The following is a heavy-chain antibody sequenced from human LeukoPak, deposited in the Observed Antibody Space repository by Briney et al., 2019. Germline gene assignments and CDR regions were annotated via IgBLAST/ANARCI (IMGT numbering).Heavy chain of an antibody. Sequence: GGSLRLSCAASGFTFSSYGMHWVRQAPGRGLEWVAFIRYDGSNKYYADSVKGRFTISRDNSKNTLYLQMNSLRDDDTAMYYCAKETPSYGSGSLGHYWGQGTLVTVSS. D-gene: IGHD3-10*01. J-gene: IGHJ4*02. CDR1: GFTFSSYG. CDR2: IRYDGSNK. V-gene: IGHV3-30*02. CDR3: AKETPSYGSGSLGHY.